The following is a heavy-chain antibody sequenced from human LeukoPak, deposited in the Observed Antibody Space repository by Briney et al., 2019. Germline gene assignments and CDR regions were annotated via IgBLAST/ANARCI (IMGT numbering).Heavy chain of an antibody. D-gene: IGHD5-18*01. CDR1: GFTFTDAW. CDR3: ATEGYTYGYHAVDN. J-gene: IGHJ3*02. CDR2: MKRRIEGGTT. Sequence: GGSLRLSCAASGFTFTDAWMTWVPQAPGKGLEWVAHMKRRIEGGTTGSAAPVRGKFTIAGDESENTVYLHMTSLKSEDTAVYYCATEGYTYGYHAVDNWGRGTVVTVSS. V-gene: IGHV3-15*01.